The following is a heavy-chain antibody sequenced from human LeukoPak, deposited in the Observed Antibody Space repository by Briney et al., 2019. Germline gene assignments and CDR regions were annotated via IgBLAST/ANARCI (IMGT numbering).Heavy chain of an antibody. CDR2: IHSGGNT. D-gene: IGHD2/OR15-2a*01. CDR1: GASITDNY. V-gene: IGHV4-59*01. CDR3: ATQYYHINV. J-gene: IGHJ6*04. Sequence: SETLSLTCAVSGASITDNYWMWIRQPPGKGLERIGYIHSGGNTNYNPALRGRATFSIATSRAQFSLTLTSVSAGDTAIYYCATQYYHINVWGKGTSVIVSS.